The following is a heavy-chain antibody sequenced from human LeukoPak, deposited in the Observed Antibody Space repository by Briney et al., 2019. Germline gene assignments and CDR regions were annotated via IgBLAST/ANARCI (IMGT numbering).Heavy chain of an antibody. Sequence: GGSLRLSCAASGFTFNSYWMTWVRQAPGKGLEWVSYISSSGSTIYYVDSVKGRFTISRDNAKNSLYLQMNSLRVEDTAVYYCAREGSTWGGDWFDPWGQGILVTVSS. CDR2: ISSSGSTI. V-gene: IGHV3-48*04. CDR1: GFTFNSYW. J-gene: IGHJ5*02. D-gene: IGHD6-13*01. CDR3: AREGSTWGGDWFDP.